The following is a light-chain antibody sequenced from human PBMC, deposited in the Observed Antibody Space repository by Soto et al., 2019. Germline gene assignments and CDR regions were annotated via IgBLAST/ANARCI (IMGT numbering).Light chain of an antibody. Sequence: EIVMTQSPATLSVSPGERATLSCRASQSVSSNLAWYQHKPGQAPRLVIYGAFNRATGIPARFSGSGSGTDFTLTISSLQPEDFATYYCQQSYSTLTFGGGTKVDIK. CDR1: QSVSSN. CDR2: GAF. J-gene: IGKJ4*01. V-gene: IGKV3D-15*01. CDR3: QQSYSTLT.